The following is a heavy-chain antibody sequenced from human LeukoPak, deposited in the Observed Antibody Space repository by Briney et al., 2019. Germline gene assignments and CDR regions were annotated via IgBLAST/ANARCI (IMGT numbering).Heavy chain of an antibody. CDR3: AILPGYSSGWYEVNY. D-gene: IGHD6-13*01. Sequence: GGSLTLPCAVSGFTFSSYAMSWVRQAPGKGLEWVSGISGSGGSTYYPGSVKCRFTISRENSRNTLYLQMNSPRAEDTAVYYCAILPGYSSGWYEVNYWGQGTLVTVSS. V-gene: IGHV3-23*01. J-gene: IGHJ4*02. CDR2: ISGSGGST. CDR1: GFTFSSYA.